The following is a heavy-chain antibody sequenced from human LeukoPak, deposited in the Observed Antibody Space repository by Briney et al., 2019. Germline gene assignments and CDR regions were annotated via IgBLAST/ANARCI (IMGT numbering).Heavy chain of an antibody. CDR1: GFTVSSNY. J-gene: IGHJ4*02. CDR2: IYSGGST. D-gene: IGHD3-10*01. CDR3: ARAKPKNMVRGLIMRRESRYYFDY. V-gene: IGHV3-53*01. Sequence: PGGSLRLSCAASGFTVSSNYMSWVRQAPGKGPEWVSVIYSGGSTYYADSVKGRFTISRDNSKSTLYIQMNSLRAEDTAVYYCARAKPKNMVRGLIMRRESRYYFDYWGQGTLVTVSS.